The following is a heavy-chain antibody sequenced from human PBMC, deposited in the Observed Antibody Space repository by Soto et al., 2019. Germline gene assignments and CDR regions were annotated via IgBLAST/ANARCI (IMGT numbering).Heavy chain of an antibody. CDR3: VRQDYGSGSQNSFDP. CDR2: IYYGGST. V-gene: IGHV4-39*01. CDR1: GGSISSGSYY. J-gene: IGHJ5*02. D-gene: IGHD3-10*01. Sequence: QLQLQESGPGLVKPSETLSLPCTVSGGSISSGSYYWGWIRQPPGKGLEWIGSIYYGGSTYYNPSLKSRVTIAVDPSKNQFSLKLSSVTAADTAVYYCVRQDYGSGSQNSFDPWGQGTLVTVSS.